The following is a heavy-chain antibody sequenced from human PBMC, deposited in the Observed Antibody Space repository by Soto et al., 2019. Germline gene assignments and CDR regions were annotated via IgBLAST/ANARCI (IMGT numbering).Heavy chain of an antibody. CDR2: IIPIFGTI. Sequence: QVQLVQSGAEVKKPGSSVKVSCKASGGTFSNYPFTWVRQAPGQGLEWMGGIIPIFGTITYAQKFQGRVTTSADESTSTAYMEMSSLTSEDTAVYYCARPRTVATTKGYDYWGQGTLVTVSS. J-gene: IGHJ4*02. V-gene: IGHV1-69*01. CDR1: GGTFSNYP. D-gene: IGHD6-25*01. CDR3: ARPRTVATTKGYDY.